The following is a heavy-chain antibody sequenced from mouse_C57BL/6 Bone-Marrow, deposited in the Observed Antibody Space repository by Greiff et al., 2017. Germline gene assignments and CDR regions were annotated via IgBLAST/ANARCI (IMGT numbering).Heavy chain of an antibody. CDR3: ARWFYGGFAY. CDR1: GYTFTSYW. D-gene: IGHD1-1*01. Sequence: QVQLQQPGAELVKPGASVKLSCKASGYTFTSYWMHWVKQRPGRGLEWIGRIDPNRGGTKYTEKFKSKATLTVDKPSSTAYMQLSSLTSEDSAVYYCARWFYGGFAYWGQGTLVTVSA. V-gene: IGHV1-72*01. CDR2: IDPNRGGT. J-gene: IGHJ3*01.